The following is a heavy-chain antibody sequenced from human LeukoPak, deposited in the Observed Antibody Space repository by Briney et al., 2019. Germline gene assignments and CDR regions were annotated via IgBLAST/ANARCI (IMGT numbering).Heavy chain of an antibody. CDR2: INHSGST. Sequence: SETLSLTCAVCGSSISSSTWWTWVRRPPGKGLEWIGEINHSGSTNYNPSLKSRVTISVDTSKNQFSLKLSSVTAADTAVYYCARGYCSGGSCYSWFDPWGQGTLVTVSS. CDR1: GSSISSSTW. J-gene: IGHJ5*02. V-gene: IGHV4-4*02. D-gene: IGHD2-15*01. CDR3: ARGYCSGGSCYSWFDP.